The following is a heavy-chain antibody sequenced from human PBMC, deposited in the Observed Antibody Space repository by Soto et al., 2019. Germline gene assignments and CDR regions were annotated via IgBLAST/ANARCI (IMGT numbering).Heavy chain of an antibody. D-gene: IGHD3-22*01. V-gene: IGHV1-3*01. CDR2: INAGNGNT. CDR3: ARVMYYYDSSGYDY. J-gene: IGHJ4*02. Sequence: GASVKVSCKASGYTFASYAMHWVRQAPGQRLEWMGWINAGNGNTKYSQKFQGRVTITRDTSASTAYMELSSLRSEDTAVYYCARVMYYYDSSGYDYWGQGPLVTVSS. CDR1: GYTFASYA.